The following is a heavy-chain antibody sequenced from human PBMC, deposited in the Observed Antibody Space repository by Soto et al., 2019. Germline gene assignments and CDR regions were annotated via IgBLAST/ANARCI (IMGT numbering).Heavy chain of an antibody. CDR3: AAPRTDGYKVPDPSTYYYYGLDV. Sequence: VASVKVSCKASGGSFSTYAISWVRQAPGQGLEWMGGIIPIFGTPNYAQKFQGRVTITADRSTSTAYLELNSLRPEDTAVYYCAAPRTDGYKVPDPSTYYYYGLDVWGQGTTVTVSS. J-gene: IGHJ6*02. CDR1: GGSFSTYA. CDR2: IIPIFGTP. D-gene: IGHD5-12*01. V-gene: IGHV1-69*06.